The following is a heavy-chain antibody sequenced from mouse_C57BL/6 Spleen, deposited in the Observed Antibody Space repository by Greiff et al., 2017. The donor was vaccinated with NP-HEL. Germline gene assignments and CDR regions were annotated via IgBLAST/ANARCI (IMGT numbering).Heavy chain of an antibody. CDR2: IYPGDGDT. V-gene: IGHV1-80*01. Sequence: VQLQQSGAELVKPGASVKISCKASGYAFSSYWMNWVKQRPGKGLEWIGQIYPGDGDTNYNGKFKGKATLTADKSSSTAYMQLSSLTSEDSAVYFCAREPLRCYAMDYWGQGTSVTVSS. CDR3: AREPLRCYAMDY. CDR1: GYAFSSYW. J-gene: IGHJ4*01.